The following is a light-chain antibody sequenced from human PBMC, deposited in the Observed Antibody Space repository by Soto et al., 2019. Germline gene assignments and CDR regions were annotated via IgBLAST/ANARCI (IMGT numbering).Light chain of an antibody. CDR3: AAWDDSLNGVV. V-gene: IGLV1-44*01. CDR2: ATS. J-gene: IGLJ2*01. CDR1: STNIGSNN. Sequence: QSVLTQPPSASGTPGQRVTISCSGTSTNIGSNNVNWYQQVPGTAPKFLIYATSQRPSGVPDRFSGSKSGTSASLDISGLQSEDEADYYCAAWDDSLNGVVFGGGTQLTVL.